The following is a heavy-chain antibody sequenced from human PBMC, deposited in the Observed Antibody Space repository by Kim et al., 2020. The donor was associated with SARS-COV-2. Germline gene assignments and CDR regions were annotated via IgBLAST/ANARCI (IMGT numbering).Heavy chain of an antibody. D-gene: IGHD6-19*01. CDR3: AREQDISSGGYPNEY. CDR2: ISAYNGNT. J-gene: IGHJ4*02. V-gene: IGHV1-18*04. CDR1: GYTFTSYG. Sequence: ASVKVSCKASGYTFTSYGISWVRQAPGQGLEWMGWISAYNGNTNYAQKLQGRVTMTTDTSTSTAYMELRSLRSDDTAGYYCAREQDISSGGYPNEYWGQGTLVTVSS.